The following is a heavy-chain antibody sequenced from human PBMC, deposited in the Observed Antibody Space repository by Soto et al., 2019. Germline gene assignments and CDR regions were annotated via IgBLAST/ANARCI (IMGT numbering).Heavy chain of an antibody. V-gene: IGHV3-23*01. CDR3: AKAYFVWSSEQPYYFDY. CDR2: ISGSGGRS. J-gene: IGHJ4*02. D-gene: IGHD3-16*01. CDR1: GFTFSNYA. Sequence: GGSLRLSCVASGFTFSNYAMTWVRQGPGKGLEWVSGISGSGGRSYYADSVKGRFTISRDNSKSTLYLQMNSLRAEDTAVYYCAKAYFVWSSEQPYYFDYWGQGTLVTVSS.